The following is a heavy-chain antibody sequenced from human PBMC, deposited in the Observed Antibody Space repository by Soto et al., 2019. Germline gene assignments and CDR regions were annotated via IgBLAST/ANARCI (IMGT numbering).Heavy chain of an antibody. CDR2: ISWNSGSI. Sequence: GGSLRLSCAASGFTFDDYAMHWVRQAPGKGLEWVSGISWNSGSIGYADSVKGRFTISRDNAKNSLYLKMNSLRAEDTALYYCAKLVVAASSNWFDPWGQGTLVTVSS. J-gene: IGHJ5*02. CDR1: GFTFDDYA. CDR3: AKLVVAASSNWFDP. D-gene: IGHD2-15*01. V-gene: IGHV3-9*01.